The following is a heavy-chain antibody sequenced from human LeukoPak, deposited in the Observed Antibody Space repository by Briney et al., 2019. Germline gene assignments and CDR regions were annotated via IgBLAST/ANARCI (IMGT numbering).Heavy chain of an antibody. V-gene: IGHV1-69*01. CDR1: GGTFSSYA. Sequence: ASVKVSCKASGGTFSSYAISWVRQAPGQGGEWMGGIIPIFGTANYAQKFQGRVTITAEESTSTDYMEISRLRSDDTAVYYCARSLQLRFLEWQPGDLNYYYYYMDVWGKGTTVTVSS. CDR3: ARSLQLRFLEWQPGDLNYYYYYMDV. D-gene: IGHD3-3*01. CDR2: IIPIFGTA. J-gene: IGHJ6*03.